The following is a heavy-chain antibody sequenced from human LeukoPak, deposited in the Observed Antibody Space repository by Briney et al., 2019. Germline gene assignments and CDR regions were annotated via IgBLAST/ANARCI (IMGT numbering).Heavy chain of an antibody. CDR2: ISSSSSYI. CDR1: GFTFSSYS. D-gene: IGHD1-26*01. Sequence: PGGSLRLSCAASGFTFSSYSMNWVRQAPGKGLEWVSSISSSSSYIYYADSVKGRFTISRDNAKNSLYLQMNSLRAEDTAVYYRAREAVGATHFDYWGQGTLVTVSS. J-gene: IGHJ4*02. CDR3: AREAVGATHFDY. V-gene: IGHV3-21*01.